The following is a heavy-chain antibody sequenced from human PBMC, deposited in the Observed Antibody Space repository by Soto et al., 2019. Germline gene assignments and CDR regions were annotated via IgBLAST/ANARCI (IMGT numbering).Heavy chain of an antibody. CDR1: GFTFSNYA. V-gene: IGHV3-30-3*01. Sequence: QVQLVESGGGVVQPGRSLRLSCAASGFTFSNYAMHWVRQTPGKGLEWVAIVSYDGTNQYYADSLKGRFTISRDNSENTLDLQMNSLRAEETARYYCAREVAAQTWRRWYVDLGGRGPRLTVSS. J-gene: IGHJ2*01. CDR2: VSYDGTNQ. D-gene: IGHD2-15*01. CDR3: AREVAAQTWRRWYVDL.